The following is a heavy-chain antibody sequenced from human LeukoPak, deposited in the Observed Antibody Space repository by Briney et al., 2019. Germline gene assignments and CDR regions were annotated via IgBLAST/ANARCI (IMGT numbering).Heavy chain of an antibody. CDR2: ISYSASS. V-gene: IGHV4-39*01. CDR1: GGSISSSSYQ. J-gene: IGHJ4*02. D-gene: IGHD2-2*01. Sequence: PSETLSLTCTVSGGSISSSSYQWGWIRQPPGKGLEWIGSISYSASSYSTPSLKSRVAVSVDSSRNQFSPKLSSVPAADTAVYYCARISIVVVPGSFDYWGQGTLVTVSS. CDR3: ARISIVVVPGSFDY.